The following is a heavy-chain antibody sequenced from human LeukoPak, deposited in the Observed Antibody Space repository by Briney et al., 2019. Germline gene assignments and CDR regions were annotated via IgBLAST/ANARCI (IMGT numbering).Heavy chain of an antibody. V-gene: IGHV3-13*01. J-gene: IGHJ4*02. CDR3: ARGGYYGSGNYPDY. Sequence: PGGSLRLSCAASGFTFSSYDMHWVRQATGKGLEWVSAIGTAGDTYYPGSVKGRFTISRESAKNSLYLQMNSLRAGDTAMYYCARGGYYGSGNYPDYWGQGTLVTVSS. CDR1: GFTFSSYD. D-gene: IGHD3-10*01. CDR2: IGTAGDT.